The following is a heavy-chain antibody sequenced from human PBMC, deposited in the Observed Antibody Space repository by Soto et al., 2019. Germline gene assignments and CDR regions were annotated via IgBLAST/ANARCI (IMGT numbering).Heavy chain of an antibody. D-gene: IGHD1-1*01. V-gene: IGHV3-11*06. Sequence: GGSLRLSCEASGFTFSDYYMSWIRQAPGKGLEWIAYSSNSGTFTKYADSVKGRFSISRDDAKNSLYLQINNLSGEDTATYFCARSGDNYNLLDYWGQGTPVTVSS. J-gene: IGHJ4*02. CDR3: ARSGDNYNLLDY. CDR2: SSNSGTFT. CDR1: GFTFSDYY.